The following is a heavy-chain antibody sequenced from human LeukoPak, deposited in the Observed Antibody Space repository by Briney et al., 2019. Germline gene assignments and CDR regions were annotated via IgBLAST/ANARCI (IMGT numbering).Heavy chain of an antibody. CDR1: GITFRNYA. Sequence: PGGSLRLSCVVSGITFRNYAFSWVRQPPGKGLEWVSIISTSGGSRDYADSVKGRFTISRDNSRNTVYLQMKSLRAEDTAVYYCADSGYGDYGDYWGQGTLVTVSS. CDR2: ISTSGGSR. D-gene: IGHD6-25*01. V-gene: IGHV3-23*01. J-gene: IGHJ4*02. CDR3: ADSGYGDYGDY.